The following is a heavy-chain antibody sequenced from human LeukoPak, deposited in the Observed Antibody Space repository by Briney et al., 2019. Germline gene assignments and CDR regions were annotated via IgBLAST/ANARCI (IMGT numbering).Heavy chain of an antibody. J-gene: IGHJ4*02. CDR1: GFTFSSYD. CDR2: IGTAGDT. Sequence: GRSLRLSCAASGFTFSSYDMHWVRQTTGNGLEWVSAIGTAGDTYYPDSVKGRFTISRENAKSSLFLQMNILRAGDTAVYYCARSPLGDYFDYWGQGTLVTVSS. V-gene: IGHV3-13*01. CDR3: ARSPLGDYFDY. D-gene: IGHD4-17*01.